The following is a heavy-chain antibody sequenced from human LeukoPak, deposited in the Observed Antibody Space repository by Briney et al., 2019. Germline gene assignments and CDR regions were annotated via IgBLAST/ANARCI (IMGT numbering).Heavy chain of an antibody. J-gene: IGHJ4*02. V-gene: IGHV3-11*01. CDR2: ISSSGSTT. CDR3: AKTYTGAKSAVDY. CDR1: GFTFSDYY. D-gene: IGHD7-27*01. Sequence: GGSLRLSCAASGFTFSDYYMSWIRQAPGKGLEWVSYISSSGSTTYYADSVKGRFTISRDNSKNTLYLQMNSLRAEDTAVYYCAKTYTGAKSAVDYWGQGTLVTVSS.